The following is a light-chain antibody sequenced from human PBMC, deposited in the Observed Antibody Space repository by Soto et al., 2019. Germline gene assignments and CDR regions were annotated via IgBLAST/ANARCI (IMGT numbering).Light chain of an antibody. Sequence: DIQMTQSPSSLSASLGDTISITCRSFQTIRKSLNWYQQRPGKAPKLLIFGASSLQSGVPSRFSGSGSGTDFTLTISSLQPEDFATYYCQQSYSTPLTFGGGTKVDIK. CDR2: GAS. V-gene: IGKV1-39*01. CDR3: QQSYSTPLT. CDR1: QTIRKS. J-gene: IGKJ4*01.